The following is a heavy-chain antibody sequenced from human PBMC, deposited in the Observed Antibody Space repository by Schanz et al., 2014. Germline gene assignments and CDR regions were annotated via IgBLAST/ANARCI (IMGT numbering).Heavy chain of an antibody. V-gene: IGHV3-23*01. CDR2: ISGSGGST. D-gene: IGHD2-15*01. CDR1: GFTFSTYA. J-gene: IGHJ6*02. CDR3: AKGMGYCSGGTCYDCYYYGLDV. Sequence: EVQLLDSGGGLVQPGGSLRLSCAASGFTFSTYAMSWARQAPGKGLEWVSAISGSGGSTYYADSVKGRFTISRDNSKNTLYLQMNSLSADDTAVFYCAKGMGYCSGGTCYDCYYYGLDVWGQGTTVTVS.